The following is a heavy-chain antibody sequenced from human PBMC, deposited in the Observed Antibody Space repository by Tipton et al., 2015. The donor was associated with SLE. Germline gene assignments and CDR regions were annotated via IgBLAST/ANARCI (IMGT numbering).Heavy chain of an antibody. Sequence: LRLSCTVSGGSISSYYWSWIWQPPGKGLEWIGYIYYSGSTNYNPSLKSRVTISVDTSKNQFSLKLSSVTAADTAVYYCAREGGNSSGWLVYWGQGTLVTVSS. CDR3: AREGGNSSGWLVY. J-gene: IGHJ4*02. V-gene: IGHV4-59*01. CDR2: IYYSGST. D-gene: IGHD6-19*01. CDR1: GGSISSYY.